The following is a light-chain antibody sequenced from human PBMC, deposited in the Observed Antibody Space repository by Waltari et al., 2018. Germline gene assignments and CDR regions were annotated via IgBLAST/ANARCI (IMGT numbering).Light chain of an antibody. Sequence: DIQMTQSPSSLSASGGDSVTITCRASERLGIYLKWYQQKPEEAAYLLLYAAFSLQSGVPSRFSGSRSGTDLTLTISMLQPEDLVTYYCQQSDNTPQNTLGQGTTVQIK. J-gene: IGKJ1*01. CDR3: QQSDNTPQNT. CDR1: ERLGIY. CDR2: AAF. V-gene: IGKV1-39*01.